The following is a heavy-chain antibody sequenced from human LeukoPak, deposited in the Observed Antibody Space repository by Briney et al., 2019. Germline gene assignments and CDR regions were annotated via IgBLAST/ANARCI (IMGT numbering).Heavy chain of an antibody. CDR3: ARGGYDFWSGKRNWFDP. V-gene: IGHV4-59*08. CDR2: VYYSGST. J-gene: IGHJ5*02. D-gene: IGHD3-3*01. Sequence: KPSETLSLTCTVSGGSISSYYWSWIRQPPGKGLEWIGYVYYSGSTNYNPSLKSRVTTSVDTSKNQFSLNLSSVTAADTAVYYCARGGYDFWSGKRNWFDPWGQGTLVTVSS. CDR1: GGSISSYY.